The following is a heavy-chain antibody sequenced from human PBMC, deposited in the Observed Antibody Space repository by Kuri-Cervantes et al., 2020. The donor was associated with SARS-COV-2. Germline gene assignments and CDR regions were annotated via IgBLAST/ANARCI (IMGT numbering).Heavy chain of an antibody. D-gene: IGHD4-17*01. J-gene: IGHJ4*02. CDR2: ISSSGSTI. CDR1: GFSVRTDY. CDR3: ARPLSYGDSQGLDY. Sequence: GESLKISCEASGFSVRTDYMNWVRQAPGKGLEWVSYISSSGSTIYYADSVKGRFTISRDNAKNSLYLQMNSLRAEDTAVYYCARPLSYGDSQGLDYWGQGTLVTVSS. V-gene: IGHV3-48*03.